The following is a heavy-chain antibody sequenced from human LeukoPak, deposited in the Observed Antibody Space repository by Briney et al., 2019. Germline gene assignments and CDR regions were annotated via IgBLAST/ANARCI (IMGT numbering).Heavy chain of an antibody. D-gene: IGHD3-16*01. CDR2: ISSSGTTI. CDR3: AREGNYDYVWGKQPRTYYMDV. CDR1: GFTFSDFY. Sequence: GGSLRLSCADSGFTFSDFYMTWIRQAPGKGLEWVSYISSSGTTIYYADSVKGRFTISRDNAKNSLYLQMNSLRAEDTAVYYCAREGNYDYVWGKQPRTYYMDVWGKGTTVTISS. V-gene: IGHV3-11*01. J-gene: IGHJ6*03.